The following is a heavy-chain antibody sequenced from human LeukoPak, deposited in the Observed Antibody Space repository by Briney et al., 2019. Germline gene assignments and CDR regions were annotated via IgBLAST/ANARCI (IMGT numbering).Heavy chain of an antibody. J-gene: IGHJ6*03. D-gene: IGHD3-16*01. CDR1: GYSIISSYY. CDR2: INHSGST. V-gene: IGHV4-38-2*02. Sequence: SETLSLTCTVSGYSIISSYYWGWIRQPPGKGLECIGSINHSGSTYYNPSLKSRVTISVDTSKNQFLVKLSSVTAADTAVYYCARVHWDYYMDVWGKGTTVTASS. CDR3: ARVHWDYYMDV.